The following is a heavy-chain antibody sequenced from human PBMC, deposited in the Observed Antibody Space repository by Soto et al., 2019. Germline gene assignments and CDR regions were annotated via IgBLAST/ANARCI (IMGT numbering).Heavy chain of an antibody. V-gene: IGHV5-51*01. CDR2: IYPGDSDT. CDR3: ARRAARPYYYYYYGMDV. Sequence: PGESLKISCKGSGYSFTSYWIGWVRQMPGKGLEWMGIIYPGDSDTRYSPSFQGQVTISADKSISTTYLQWSSLKASDTAMYYCARRAARPYYYYYYGMDVWGKGTTVTVSS. J-gene: IGHJ6*04. D-gene: IGHD6-6*01. CDR1: GYSFTSYW.